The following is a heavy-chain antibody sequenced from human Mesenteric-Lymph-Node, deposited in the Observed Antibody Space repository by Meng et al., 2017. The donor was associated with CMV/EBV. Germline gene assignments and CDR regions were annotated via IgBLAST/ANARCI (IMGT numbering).Heavy chain of an antibody. D-gene: IGHD4-23*01. CDR1: GYSISSCYY. V-gene: IGHV4-38-2*02. CDR2: IYHSGST. Sequence: SETLSLTCTVSGYSISSCYYWGWIRQPPGKGLEWIGSIYHSGSTYYNPSLKSRVTISLDTSKNQFSLKLSSVTAADTAVYYCGTTDPTYGGNYYFDYWGQGTLVTVSS. J-gene: IGHJ4*02. CDR3: GTTDPTYGGNYYFDY.